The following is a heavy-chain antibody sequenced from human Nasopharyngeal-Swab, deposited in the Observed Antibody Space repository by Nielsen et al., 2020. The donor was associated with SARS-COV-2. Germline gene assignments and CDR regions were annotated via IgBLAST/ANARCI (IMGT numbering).Heavy chain of an antibody. CDR1: GFTFSSYA. Sequence: GGSLRLSCAASGFTFSSYAMHWVRQAPGKGLEWVAVISYDGSNKYYADSVKGRFTISRDNSKNTLYLQMNSLRAEDTAVYYCARDQLGDTAMVILDYWGQGTLVTVSS. D-gene: IGHD5-18*01. V-gene: IGHV3-30*04. CDR2: ISYDGSNK. CDR3: ARDQLGDTAMVILDY. J-gene: IGHJ4*02.